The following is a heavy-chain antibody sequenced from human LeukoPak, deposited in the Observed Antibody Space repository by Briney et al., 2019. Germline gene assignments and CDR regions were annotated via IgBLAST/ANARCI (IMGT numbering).Heavy chain of an antibody. D-gene: IGHD1-26*01. CDR2: ISGSSNYI. CDR3: ARGHSGSYQRDDAFDI. CDR1: GFTFSSYS. J-gene: IGHJ3*02. Sequence: GGSLRLSCAASGFTFSSYSMNWVRQAPGKGLEWVSAISGSSNYIYYADSVKGRFTISRDNAKNSLYLQMNSLRAEDTAVYYCARGHSGSYQRDDAFDIWGQGTMVTVSS. V-gene: IGHV3-21*01.